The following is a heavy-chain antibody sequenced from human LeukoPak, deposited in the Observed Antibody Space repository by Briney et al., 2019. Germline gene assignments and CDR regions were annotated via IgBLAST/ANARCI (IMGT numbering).Heavy chain of an antibody. Sequence: PGGSLRLSCAASGFTFSSYSMNWVRQAPGKGLEWVSSISSSSSYIYYADSVKGRFTISRDNAKNSLYLQMNSLRAEDTAVYYCARVQGAAAGIPFDYWGQGTLVTVSS. D-gene: IGHD6-13*01. CDR1: GFTFSSYS. CDR2: ISSSSSYI. J-gene: IGHJ4*02. CDR3: ARVQGAAAGIPFDY. V-gene: IGHV3-21*01.